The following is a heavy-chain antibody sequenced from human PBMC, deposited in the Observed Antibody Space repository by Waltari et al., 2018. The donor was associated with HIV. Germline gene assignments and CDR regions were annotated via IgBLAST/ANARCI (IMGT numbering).Heavy chain of an antibody. D-gene: IGHD5-18*01. CDR2: ISSTGDFI. Sequence: EVQLVESGGGLVKPGGSLRLSCAASGFTFSRYSMNWVRQAPGKGLEWASSISSTGDFIYYGDSVKGRFTIFRDNARNSLYLQLNSLRDEDTAVYYCARVGNSIPSLDYWGQGTLVTVSS. CDR1: GFTFSRYS. CDR3: ARVGNSIPSLDY. J-gene: IGHJ4*02. V-gene: IGHV3-21*01.